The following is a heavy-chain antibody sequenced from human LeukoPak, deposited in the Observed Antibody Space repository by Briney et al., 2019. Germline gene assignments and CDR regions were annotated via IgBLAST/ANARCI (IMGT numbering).Heavy chain of an antibody. V-gene: IGHV3-74*01. CDR3: ARGRTYSSSWSGPVAEYFQH. CDR1: GFTFSIYW. CDR2: INSDGSST. D-gene: IGHD6-13*01. J-gene: IGHJ1*01. Sequence: PGGSLRLSCAASGFTFSIYWVHWVRQAPGKGLVWVSSINSDGSSTSYADSVKGRFTISRDNAKNTLYLQMNTLRAEDTAVYYCARGRTYSSSWSGPVAEYFQHWGQGTLVTVSS.